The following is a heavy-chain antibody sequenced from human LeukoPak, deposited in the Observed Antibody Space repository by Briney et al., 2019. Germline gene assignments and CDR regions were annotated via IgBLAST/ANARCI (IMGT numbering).Heavy chain of an antibody. CDR2: ISSSSSTI. V-gene: IGHV3-48*02. CDR1: GFTFSSYS. CDR3: AREGADTAMVLYYYYYMDV. D-gene: IGHD5-18*01. Sequence: GGSLRLSCAASGFTFSSYSMNWVRQAPGKGLEWVSYISSSSSTIYYADSVKGRFTISRDNAKNSLYLQMNSLRDEDTDVYYCAREGADTAMVLYYYYYMDVWGKGTTVTVSS. J-gene: IGHJ6*03.